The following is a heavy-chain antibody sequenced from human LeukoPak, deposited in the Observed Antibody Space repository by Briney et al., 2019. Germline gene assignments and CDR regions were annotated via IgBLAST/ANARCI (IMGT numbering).Heavy chain of an antibody. CDR3: ARDSGSYSYYYYYMDV. Sequence: PSETLSLTCTVSGGSISSYYWSWIRQPPGKGLEWSGSIYYSGSTNYNPSLKSRVTISVDTSKNQISLKLSSVTAADTAVYYCARDSGSYSYYYYYMDVWGKGTTVTVSS. J-gene: IGHJ6*03. CDR1: GGSISSYY. V-gene: IGHV4-59*01. D-gene: IGHD1-26*01. CDR2: IYYSGST.